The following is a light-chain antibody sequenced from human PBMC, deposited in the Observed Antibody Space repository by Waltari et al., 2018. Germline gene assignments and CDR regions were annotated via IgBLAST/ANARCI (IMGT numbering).Light chain of an antibody. CDR2: AAS. CDR3: QQYGSSPPEIT. V-gene: IGKV1-39*01. J-gene: IGKJ3*01. Sequence: DVQMTQSPSTLSASVGDRVTITCRASQSVTNHLNWYQQKPGTPPKLLVYAASLLHSGVSSRFSGSGSGTDFTLTISRLEPEDFAVYYCQQYGSSPPEITFGPGTKVDIK. CDR1: QSVTNH.